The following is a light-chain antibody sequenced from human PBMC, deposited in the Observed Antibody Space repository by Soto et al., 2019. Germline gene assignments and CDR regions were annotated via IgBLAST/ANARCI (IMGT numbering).Light chain of an antibody. V-gene: IGKV3-20*01. CDR3: QQYGRSPFT. Sequence: EIVLTQSPGTLSLSPGERATLSCRASQSVSSSYLAWYQQKPGQAPRLLIYGPSSRATGIPGRFSGSGSGTDFTLTISRLEPEDFAVYYCQQYGRSPFTFGPGTKVDIK. J-gene: IGKJ3*01. CDR1: QSVSSSY. CDR2: GPS.